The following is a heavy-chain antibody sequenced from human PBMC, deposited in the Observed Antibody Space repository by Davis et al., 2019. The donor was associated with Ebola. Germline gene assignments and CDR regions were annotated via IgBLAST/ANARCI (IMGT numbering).Heavy chain of an antibody. CDR3: AKDTSNIWFDI. CDR2: LGTSADT. J-gene: IGHJ3*02. Sequence: GESLKISCAASGFVFRNYVMSWVRQAPGKGLEWVSTLGTSADTYYADSVEGRFTISRDNSKNTLYLQMNGLRVEDTAIYYCAKDTSNIWFDIWGQGTNVTVSS. D-gene: IGHD1-26*01. V-gene: IGHV3-23*01. CDR1: GFVFRNYV.